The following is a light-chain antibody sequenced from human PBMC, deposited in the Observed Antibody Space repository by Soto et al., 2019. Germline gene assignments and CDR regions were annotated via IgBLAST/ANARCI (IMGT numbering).Light chain of an antibody. J-gene: IGKJ1*01. V-gene: IGKV3-20*01. CDR2: GAS. CDR3: QQYHTSPQT. CDR1: QSVSSNY. Sequence: EIVLTQSPGTLSLTAGERATLSCRASQSVSSNYLAWYQQKRGQAPRLLIYGASSRATGIPTRFSGSGSGTDFTLTISRLEPEDFAVHYCQQYHTSPQTFGQGTKVEI.